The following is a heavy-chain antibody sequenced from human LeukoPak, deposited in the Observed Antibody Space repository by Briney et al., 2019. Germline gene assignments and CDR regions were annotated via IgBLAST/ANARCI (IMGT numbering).Heavy chain of an antibody. CDR2: INSDGSST. D-gene: IGHD3-22*01. CDR1: GFTFSSYW. V-gene: IGHV3-74*01. Sequence: PGGSLRLSCAASGFTFSSYWMHWVRQAPGKGLVWVSRINSDGSSTSYADSVKGRFTISRDNAKNTLYLQMNSLRAEDTAVYYCAREARYYYDSSGYSGWGQGTLVTVSS. CDR3: AREARYYYDSSGYSG. J-gene: IGHJ4*02.